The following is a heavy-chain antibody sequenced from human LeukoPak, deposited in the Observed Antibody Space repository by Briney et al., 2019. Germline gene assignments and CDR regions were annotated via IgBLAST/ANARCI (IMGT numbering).Heavy chain of an antibody. CDR3: AKDWLYSSGWYEGGAFDY. CDR2: ISGSGGST. J-gene: IGHJ4*02. D-gene: IGHD6-19*01. Sequence: PGGSLRLSCAASGFTFSSYAMGWVRQAPGKGLEWVSAISGSGGSTYYADSVKGRFTISRDNSKNTLYLQMNSLRAEDTAVYYCAKDWLYSSGWYEGGAFDYWGQGTLVTVSS. V-gene: IGHV3-23*01. CDR1: GFTFSSYA.